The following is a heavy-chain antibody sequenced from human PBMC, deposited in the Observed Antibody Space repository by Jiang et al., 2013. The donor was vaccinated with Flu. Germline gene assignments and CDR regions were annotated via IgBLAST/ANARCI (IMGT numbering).Heavy chain of an antibody. Sequence: SGYTFTSYAMHWVRQAPGPKDLSGWDGSTLANGNTKYSQKFQGRVTITRDTSASTAYMELSSLRSEDTAVYYCARDVSDYKGMDVWGQGTTVTVSS. CDR3: ARDVSDYKGMDV. D-gene: IGHD5/OR15-5a*01. CDR1: GYTFTSYA. CDR2: STLANGNT. J-gene: IGHJ6*02. V-gene: IGHV1-3*01.